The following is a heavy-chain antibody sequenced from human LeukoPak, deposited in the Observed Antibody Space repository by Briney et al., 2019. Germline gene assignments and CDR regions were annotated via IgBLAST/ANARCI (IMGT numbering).Heavy chain of an antibody. CDR2: IYYSGST. CDR1: GGSISSSSYY. Sequence: SETLSLTCTVSGGSISSSSYYWSWIRQPPGKGLGWIGYIYYSGSTNYNPSLKSRVTISVDTSKNQFSLKLSSVTAADTAAYYCAREDSGSYDAFDIWGQGTMVTASS. D-gene: IGHD1-26*01. CDR3: AREDSGSYDAFDI. V-gene: IGHV4-61*01. J-gene: IGHJ3*02.